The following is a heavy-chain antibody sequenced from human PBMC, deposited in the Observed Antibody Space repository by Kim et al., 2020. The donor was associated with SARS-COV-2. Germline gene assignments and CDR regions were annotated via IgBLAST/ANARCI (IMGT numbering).Heavy chain of an antibody. Sequence: YDASVKSRVTRSVDTSKNQCSMELSSVTAADTALYYCARTSGSGSGYFDYWGQGALVTVSS. CDR3: ARTSGSGSGYFDY. J-gene: IGHJ4*02. V-gene: IGHV4-59*01. D-gene: IGHD3-10*01.